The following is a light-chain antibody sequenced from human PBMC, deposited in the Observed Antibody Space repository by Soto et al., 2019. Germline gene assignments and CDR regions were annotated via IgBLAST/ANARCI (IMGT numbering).Light chain of an antibody. CDR2: EDN. CDR3: QSYDATTQV. J-gene: IGLJ3*02. V-gene: IGLV6-57*01. Sequence: LTQPHSVSGSPGKTVIISCTRSSGSIASNYVQWYQQRPGSSPTTVIYEDNQRPSGVPARFSGSIDSSSNSASLTIAGLEAEDEADYFCQSYDATTQVFGGGTKLTVL. CDR1: SGSIASNY.